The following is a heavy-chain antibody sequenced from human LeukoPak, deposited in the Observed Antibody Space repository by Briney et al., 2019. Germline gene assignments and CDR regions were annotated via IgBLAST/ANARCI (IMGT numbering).Heavy chain of an antibody. CDR2: IYSGGST. Sequence: GGSLRLSCAASGFTFSSNYMSWVRQAPGKGLEWVSVIYSGGSTYYADSVTGRFTISRDNSKNTLYLQMNSLRAEDTAVYYCATSGSSSSFDYWGQGTLVTVSS. J-gene: IGHJ4*02. V-gene: IGHV3-66*02. D-gene: IGHD6-13*01. CDR3: ATSGSSSSFDY. CDR1: GFTFSSNY.